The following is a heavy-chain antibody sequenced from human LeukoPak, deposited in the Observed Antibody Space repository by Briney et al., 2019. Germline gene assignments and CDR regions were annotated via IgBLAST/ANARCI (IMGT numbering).Heavy chain of an antibody. CDR1: GFTFDDYA. J-gene: IGHJ4*02. Sequence: GGSLRLSCAASGFTFDDYAMPWVRQAPGKGLEWVSGISWNSGSIGYADSVKGRFTISRDNAKNSLYLQMNSLRAKDTALYYCAKDIRPAYYDFWSGLSYWGQGTLVTVSS. D-gene: IGHD3-3*01. V-gene: IGHV3-9*01. CDR3: AKDIRPAYYDFWSGLSY. CDR2: ISWNSGSI.